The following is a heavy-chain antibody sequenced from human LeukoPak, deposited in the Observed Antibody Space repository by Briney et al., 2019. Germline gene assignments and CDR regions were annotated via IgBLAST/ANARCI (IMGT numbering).Heavy chain of an antibody. D-gene: IGHD1-1*01. CDR3: ARLNGDY. J-gene: IGHJ4*02. CDR1: GGSISGYY. Sequence: PSETLSLTCTVSGGSISGYYWSWIRQPPGQGLEWIGYIYYSGSTNYNPSLKSRVTISVDTSKNQFSLKLSSVTAADTAVYYCARLNGDYWGQGTLVTVSS. V-gene: IGHV4-59*08. CDR2: IYYSGST.